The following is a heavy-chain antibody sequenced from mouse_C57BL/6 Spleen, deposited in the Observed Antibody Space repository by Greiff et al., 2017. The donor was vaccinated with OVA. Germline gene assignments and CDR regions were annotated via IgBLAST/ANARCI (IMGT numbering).Heavy chain of an antibody. Sequence: QVQLKESGPGLVQPSQSLSITCTVSGFSLTSYGVHWVRQSPGKGLEWLGVIWRGGSTDYNAAFMSRLSITKDNSKSQVFFKMNSLQADDTAIYYCAKSYYSNYANAMDYWGQGTSVTVSS. V-gene: IGHV2-5*01. J-gene: IGHJ4*01. CDR2: IWRGGST. CDR3: AKSYYSNYANAMDY. CDR1: GFSLTSYG. D-gene: IGHD2-5*01.